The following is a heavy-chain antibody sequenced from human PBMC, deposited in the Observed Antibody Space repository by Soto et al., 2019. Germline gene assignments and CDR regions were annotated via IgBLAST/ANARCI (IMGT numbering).Heavy chain of an antibody. CDR1: GGSISSYY. CDR3: AGRYGYSFDY. J-gene: IGHJ4*02. CDR2: IYYSGST. Sequence: SETLSLTCTVSGGSISSYYWSWIRQPPGKGLEWIGYIYYSGSTNYNPSLKSRVTISVDTSKNQFSLKLSSVTAADTAVYYCAGRYGYSFDYWGQGTLVTVSS. D-gene: IGHD1-1*01. V-gene: IGHV4-59*08.